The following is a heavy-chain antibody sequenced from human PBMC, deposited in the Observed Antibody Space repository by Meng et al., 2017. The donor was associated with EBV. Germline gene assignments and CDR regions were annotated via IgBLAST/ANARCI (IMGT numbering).Heavy chain of an antibody. CDR1: GGSFSGYY. CDR3: AREGYSGSYYY. V-gene: IGHV4-34*01. CDR2: INHSGST. D-gene: IGHD1-26*01. J-gene: IGHJ4*02. Sequence: QVQLQQRGAGLLKPSETLSLTCAVYGGSFSGYYWSWIRQPPGKGLEWIGEINHSGSTNYNPSLKSRVTISVDTSKNQFSLKLSSVTAADTAVYYCAREGYSGSYYYWGQGTLGTVAS.